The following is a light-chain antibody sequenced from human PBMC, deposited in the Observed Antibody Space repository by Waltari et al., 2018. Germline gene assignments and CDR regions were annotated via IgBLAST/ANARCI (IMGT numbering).Light chain of an antibody. Sequence: QSVLTQPPSVSGAPGQRVTISCTGSGPNIRAGSGVHWYQHLPRAAPKLLIDGSSSRPLGVPDRFFGSTSGTSASLAITGLQAEDEGDYYCQSYDTSLSVVFGGGTKLTVL. CDR3: QSYDTSLSVV. CDR2: GSS. V-gene: IGLV1-40*01. J-gene: IGLJ3*02. CDR1: GPNIRAGSG.